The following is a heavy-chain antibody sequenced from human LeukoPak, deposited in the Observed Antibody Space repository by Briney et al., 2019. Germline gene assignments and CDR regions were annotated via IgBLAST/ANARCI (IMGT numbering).Heavy chain of an antibody. CDR3: ARHRPAAGNNWFDP. CDR2: ILYSGTT. Sequence: SETLSLTCTVSGGSISSYYWSWIRQSPGKGLEWIGYILYSGTTNYNPSLKSRLTISVDTSKNQFSLKLNSVTAADTAVYYCARHRPAAGNNWFDPWGQGTLVTVSS. V-gene: IGHV4-59*08. J-gene: IGHJ5*02. D-gene: IGHD6-13*01. CDR1: GGSISSYY.